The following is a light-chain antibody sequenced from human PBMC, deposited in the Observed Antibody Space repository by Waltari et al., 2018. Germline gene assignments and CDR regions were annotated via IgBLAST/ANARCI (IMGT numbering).Light chain of an antibody. J-gene: IGKJ5*01. V-gene: IGKV1-39*01. CDR1: QSVSNY. CDR2: AAS. CDR3: QQTYRSPIT. Sequence: DIQMTHSPPPLSHSVRDRVPITCRPSQSVSNYLNWYQQKPGKAPRVLIYAASSLQSGVPARFSGSGSGTDFTLTISSLQPEDFAAYYCQQTYRSPITFGQGTRLEIK.